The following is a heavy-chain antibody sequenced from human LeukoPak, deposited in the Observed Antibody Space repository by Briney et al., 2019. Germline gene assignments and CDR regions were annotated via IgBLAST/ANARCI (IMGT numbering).Heavy chain of an antibody. CDR2: INPSGGST. J-gene: IGHJ3*02. CDR3: ARDPDSSSWYVEDDAFDI. Sequence: ASVKVSCKASGYSFSGHYMHWVRQAPGQGLEWMGIINPSGGSTSYAQKFQGRVTMTRDMSTSTVYMELSSLRSEDTAVYYCARDPDSSSWYVEDDAFDIWGQGTMVTVSS. CDR1: GYSFSGHY. V-gene: IGHV1-46*01. D-gene: IGHD6-13*01.